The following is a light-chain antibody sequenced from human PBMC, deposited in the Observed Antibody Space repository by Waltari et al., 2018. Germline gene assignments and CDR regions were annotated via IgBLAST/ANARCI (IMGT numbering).Light chain of an antibody. J-gene: IGKJ4*01. V-gene: IGKV1-9*01. CDR2: AAP. CDR1: HGISSS. Sequence: IQLTQSPSSLSASVGARVTITCRASHGISSSLAWYHQKPGKSPNLLIYAAPAVQSGVPAMFSGSVSGTDFTRTSSSLQPEDFATYYCQQLNSYPLTFGGGTKVEIK. CDR3: QQLNSYPLT.